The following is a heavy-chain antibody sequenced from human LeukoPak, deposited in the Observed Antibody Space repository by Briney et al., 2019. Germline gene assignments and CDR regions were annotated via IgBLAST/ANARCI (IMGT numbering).Heavy chain of an antibody. CDR1: GFTFSSYW. Sequence: GGSLRLSCAASGFTFSSYWMHWVRQAPGKGLVWVSRINGDGSSTSYADSVKGRFTISRDNSKNTLYLQMNSLRAEDTAVYYCAKGGRTAPATRFDPWGQGTLVTVSS. CDR2: INGDGSST. J-gene: IGHJ5*02. V-gene: IGHV3-74*01. CDR3: AKGGRTAPATRFDP. D-gene: IGHD1-7*01.